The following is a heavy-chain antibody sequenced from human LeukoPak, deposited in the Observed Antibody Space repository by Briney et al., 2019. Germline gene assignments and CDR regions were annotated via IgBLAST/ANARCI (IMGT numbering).Heavy chain of an antibody. CDR1: GFNFSIFA. CDR2: ISGSGGRT. CDR3: AKELSSASYPYYFDF. J-gene: IGHJ4*02. Sequence: GGSLRLSCAASGFNFSIFAMSWVRQAPGKGLEWVSAISGSGGRTYYADSVQGRFTISRDNSKNTLYLQMNSLRAEDTAVYYCAKELSSASYPYYFDFWGQGTLVTVSS. V-gene: IGHV3-23*01. D-gene: IGHD6-19*01.